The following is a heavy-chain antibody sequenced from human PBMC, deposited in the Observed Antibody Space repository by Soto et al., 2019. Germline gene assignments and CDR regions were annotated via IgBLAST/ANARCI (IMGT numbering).Heavy chain of an antibody. J-gene: IGHJ4*02. CDR1: GYTFTSYG. D-gene: IGHD1-20*01. Sequence: QVQLVQSGAEVKKPGASVKVSCKASGYTFTSYGISWVRQAPGQGLEWMGWISAYNGNTNYAQKLQGRVTMTTETSTSTAYMELRSLRSDDTAVYYCARDRRDNWNDLSGDYWGQGTLVTVSS. CDR3: ARDRRDNWNDLSGDY. V-gene: IGHV1-18*01. CDR2: ISAYNGNT.